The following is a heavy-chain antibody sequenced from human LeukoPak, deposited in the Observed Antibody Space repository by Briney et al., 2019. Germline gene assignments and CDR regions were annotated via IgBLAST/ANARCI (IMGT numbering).Heavy chain of an antibody. CDR2: INTDGSST. D-gene: IGHD3-22*01. J-gene: IGHJ4*02. Sequence: GWGLRLSCVASLFTLRQYLKNWVRPAPARGGVWVSLINTDGSSTSYADSVKGRFTISRDNAKNTLYLQMNSLRAEDTAVYYCVTMGTITVIVDPSDYWGQGNLVTVSS. CDR3: VTMGTITVIVDPSDY. V-gene: IGHV3-74*01. CDR1: LFTLRQYL.